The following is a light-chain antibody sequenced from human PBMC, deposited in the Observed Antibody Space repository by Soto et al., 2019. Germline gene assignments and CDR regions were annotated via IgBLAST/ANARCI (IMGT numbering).Light chain of an antibody. CDR1: SSDVGGYNY. V-gene: IGLV2-14*03. CDR3: TSFTSGSTPYV. CDR2: DVT. J-gene: IGLJ1*01. Sequence: QSALTQPASVSVSPGQSITISCAGTSSDVGGYNYVSWYQQLPGKAPQLVIYDVTHRPSGVSDRFSGSRSGNTASLTISGLQAEDEADYYCTSFTSGSTPYVLGTGTKVTVL.